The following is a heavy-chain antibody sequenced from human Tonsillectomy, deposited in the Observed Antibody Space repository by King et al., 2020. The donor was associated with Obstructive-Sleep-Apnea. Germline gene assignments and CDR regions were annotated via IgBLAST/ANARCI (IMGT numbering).Heavy chain of an antibody. CDR2: ISYTSDNI. V-gene: IGHV3-11*01. D-gene: IGHD2-21*02. CDR1: GFTFSDYY. CDR3: ARELVTGSGGGFQH. J-gene: IGHJ1*01. Sequence: VQLVESGGGLVKPGGSLRLSCAASGFTFSDYYMAWIRQAPGKGLDYISHISYTSDNIYYADSVKGRFTISRDNAQNSLSLQMNSLRAEDTAVYYCARELVTGSGGGFQHWGQGTLVTVSS.